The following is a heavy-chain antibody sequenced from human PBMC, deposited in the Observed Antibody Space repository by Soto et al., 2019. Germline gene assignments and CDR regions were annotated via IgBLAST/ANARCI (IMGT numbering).Heavy chain of an antibody. CDR2: INPSGGGT. CDR3: ARDKPFSAGY. V-gene: IGHV1-46*01. D-gene: IGHD3-3*02. J-gene: IGHJ4*02. CDR1: GYTFLDFY. Sequence: QVHLVQSGTEVKKPGASVKVSCKASGYTFLDFYIHWVRQAHGQGLEWMGFINPSGGGTTYAQQFQGRLTMTRDTSTSTVYMELISLRSEDTAIYYCARDKPFSAGYWGQGTLVT.